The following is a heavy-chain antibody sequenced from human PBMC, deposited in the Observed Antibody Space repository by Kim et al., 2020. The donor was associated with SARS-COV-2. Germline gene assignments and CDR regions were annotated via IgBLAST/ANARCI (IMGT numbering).Heavy chain of an antibody. J-gene: IGHJ4*02. V-gene: IGHV3-30*01. CDR3: ARAPSGSRPFDY. Sequence: YYADSVKGRFTISRDNSKNTLYLQMNSLRAEDTAVYYCARAPSGSRPFDYWGQGTLVTVSS. D-gene: IGHD3-10*01.